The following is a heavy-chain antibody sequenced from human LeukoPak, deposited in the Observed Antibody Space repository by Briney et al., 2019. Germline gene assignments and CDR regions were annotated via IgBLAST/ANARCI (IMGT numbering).Heavy chain of an antibody. Sequence: GGSLRLSCAASGFTFSSYWMTWVRQAPGKGLEWVAIIKQAASETYYAGSVKGRFTISRDNSKNTLYLQMNSLRAEDTAVYYCAKGSRGYCSSTSCYSENAFDIWGQGTMVTVSS. D-gene: IGHD2-2*02. CDR2: IKQAASET. J-gene: IGHJ3*02. CDR1: GFTFSSYW. V-gene: IGHV3-7*03. CDR3: AKGSRGYCSSTSCYSENAFDI.